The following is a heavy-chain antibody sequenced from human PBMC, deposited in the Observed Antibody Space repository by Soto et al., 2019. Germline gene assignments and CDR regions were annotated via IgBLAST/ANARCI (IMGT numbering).Heavy chain of an antibody. Sequence: QVQLVQSGAEVKKPGASVKVSCKASGYTFTGYYMHWVRQAPGQGLEWMGWINPNSGGTNYAQTLQGCVTMARDTSISTACMELSRLRSDGTAVYYGARSDILTGRPPKNNYYMDVWGKGTTVTVSS. CDR1: GYTFTGYY. J-gene: IGHJ6*03. D-gene: IGHD3-9*01. CDR2: INPNSGGT. CDR3: ARSDILTGRPPKNNYYMDV. V-gene: IGHV1-2*04.